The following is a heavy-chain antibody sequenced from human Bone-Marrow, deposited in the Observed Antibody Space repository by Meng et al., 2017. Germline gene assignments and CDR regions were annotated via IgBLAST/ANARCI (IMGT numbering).Heavy chain of an antibody. CDR1: GGSISSYY. Sequence: QVELQGSGPGLVKPSETLSLTCTVSGGSISSYYWSWIRQPAGKGLEWIGRIYTSGSTNYNPSLKSRVAMSVDTSKNQFSLKLSSVTAADTAVYYCARDAYYDSSGYYFYYDYWGQGTLVTVSS. V-gene: IGHV4-4*07. CDR3: ARDAYYDSSGYYFYYDY. D-gene: IGHD3-22*01. CDR2: IYTSGST. J-gene: IGHJ4*02.